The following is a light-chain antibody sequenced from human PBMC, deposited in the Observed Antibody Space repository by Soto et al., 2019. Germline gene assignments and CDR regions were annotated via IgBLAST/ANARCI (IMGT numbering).Light chain of an antibody. J-gene: IGKJ5*01. CDR3: QHRYRNPT. Sequence: DIQMTQSPSSLSASVGDRVTITCRASQSISSYLNWYQQKPGKAPKLLIYAASSLQSGVPSRFSGSGSGTDFTTTLNRFQTVNFPTYQRQHRYRNPTFGQGTRLEIK. CDR1: QSISSY. V-gene: IGKV1-39*01. CDR2: AAS.